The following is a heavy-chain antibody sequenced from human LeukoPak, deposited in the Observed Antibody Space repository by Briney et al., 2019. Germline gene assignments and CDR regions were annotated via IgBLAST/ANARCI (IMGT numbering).Heavy chain of an antibody. Sequence: ASVTVSCKASGYTFTSKGITWVRQAPGQGLEWMGWISAYNGDTNYAQKFQGRVTMTTDTSTSTAYMELRSLRSDDTAMYYCARWAPSGDRDYYYYYMDIWGKGTTVTVSS. V-gene: IGHV1-18*01. CDR1: GYTFTSKG. CDR3: ARWAPSGDRDYYYYYMDI. CDR2: ISAYNGDT. J-gene: IGHJ6*03. D-gene: IGHD2-21*02.